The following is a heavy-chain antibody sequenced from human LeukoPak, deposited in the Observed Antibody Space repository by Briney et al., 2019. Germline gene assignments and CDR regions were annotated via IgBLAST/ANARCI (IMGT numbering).Heavy chain of an antibody. V-gene: IGHV3-21*01. D-gene: IGHD2-2*01. CDR3: ARPGVVVVPAAICDY. CDR2: ISSSSSYI. J-gene: IGHJ4*02. CDR1: GFTFSSYS. Sequence: PGGSLRLSCAASGFTFSSYSMNWVRQAPGKGLEWVSSISSSSSYIYYADSVKGRFTISRDNAKNSLYLQMNSLRAEDTAVYYCARPGVVVVPAAICDYWGQGTLVTVSS.